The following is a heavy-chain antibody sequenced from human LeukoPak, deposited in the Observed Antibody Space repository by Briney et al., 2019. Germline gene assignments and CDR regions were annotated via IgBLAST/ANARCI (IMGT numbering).Heavy chain of an antibody. CDR1: GGSFSGYY. CDR3: ARARIQLWKRDAFDI. CDR2: INHSGST. J-gene: IGHJ3*02. Sequence: SETLSLTCAVYGGSFSGYYWSWIRQPPGKGLEWIGEINHSGSTNYNPSLKSRATISVDTSKNQFSLKLSSVTAADTAVYYCARARIQLWKRDAFDIWGQGTMVTVSS. V-gene: IGHV4-34*01. D-gene: IGHD5-18*01.